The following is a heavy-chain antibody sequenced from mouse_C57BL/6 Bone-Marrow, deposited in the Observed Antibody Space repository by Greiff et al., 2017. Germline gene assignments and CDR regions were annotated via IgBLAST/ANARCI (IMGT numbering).Heavy chain of an antibody. V-gene: IGHV1-69*01. Sequence: QVQLQQPGAELVMPGASVKLSCKASGYTFTSYWMHWVKQRPGQGLEWIGEIDPSDSYTNDNQKFKGKSTLTVDKSSSTAYMQLSSLTSEDSAVYYWARGPHWYFDVWGTGTTVTVSS. CDR2: IDPSDSYT. CDR1: GYTFTSYW. CDR3: ARGPHWYFDV. J-gene: IGHJ1*03.